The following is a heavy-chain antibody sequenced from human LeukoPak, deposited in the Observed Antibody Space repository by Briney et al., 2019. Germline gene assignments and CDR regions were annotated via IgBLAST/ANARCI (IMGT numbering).Heavy chain of an antibody. CDR1: GGSISSSNW. CDR2: IYHSGST. J-gene: IGHJ3*02. Sequence: SETLSLTCAVSGGSISSSNWWSWVRQPPGKGLEWIGEIYHSGSTNYNPSLKSRVTISVDTSKNQFSLKLSSVTAADTAVYYCARIASGGYDSSGYYRTIDAFDIWGQGTMVTVSS. D-gene: IGHD3-22*01. V-gene: IGHV4-4*02. CDR3: ARIASGGYDSSGYYRTIDAFDI.